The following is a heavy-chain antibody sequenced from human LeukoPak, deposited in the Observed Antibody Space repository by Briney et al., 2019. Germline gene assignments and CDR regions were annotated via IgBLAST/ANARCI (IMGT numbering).Heavy chain of an antibody. CDR1: GASIRSYY. V-gene: IGHV4-59*12. CDR2: ISYSGYT. D-gene: IGHD3-9*01. Sequence: GSLRLSCAASGASIRSYYWSWIRQAPGKGLEWVGFISYSGYTSYSPSLKSRVAISVDTSKSQFSLRLSSVTAADTAVYFCARDGSDAFDEIDLWGQGTLVTVSS. J-gene: IGHJ4*02. CDR3: ARDGSDAFDEIDL.